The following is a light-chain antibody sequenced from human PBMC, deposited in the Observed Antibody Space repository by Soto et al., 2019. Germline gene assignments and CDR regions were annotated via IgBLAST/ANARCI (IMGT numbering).Light chain of an antibody. CDR1: QSISSW. CDR3: QQYNSYSWT. Sequence: QMTQSPSTLSASVGDRVTITCRASQSISSWLAWYQQKPGKAPKLLIYKASSLESGVPSRFSGSGSGTEFTLTISSLQPDDFATYYCQQYNSYSWTFGQGTKVDI. J-gene: IGKJ1*01. CDR2: KAS. V-gene: IGKV1-5*03.